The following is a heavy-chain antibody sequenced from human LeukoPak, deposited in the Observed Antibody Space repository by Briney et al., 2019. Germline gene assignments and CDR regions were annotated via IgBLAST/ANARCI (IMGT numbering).Heavy chain of an antibody. J-gene: IGHJ4*02. CDR2: IVGSGVTT. D-gene: IGHD3-22*01. CDR3: ARDVAQANYDTSGYPFDY. Sequence: GGSLRLSCAASGFTFSSYGMSWVRQAPGKGLEWVSGIVGSGVTTYYADSVKGRFTISRDNSKNTLYLHMNGLRVEDTAVYYCARDVAQANYDTSGYPFDYWGQGMLVTVSS. V-gene: IGHV3-23*01. CDR1: GFTFSSYG.